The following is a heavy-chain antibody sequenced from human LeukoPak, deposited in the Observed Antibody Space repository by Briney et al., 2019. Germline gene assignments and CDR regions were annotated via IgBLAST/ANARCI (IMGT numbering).Heavy chain of an antibody. J-gene: IGHJ6*02. CDR3: AREYEGYCSGGSCSRGMDV. D-gene: IGHD2-15*01. CDR1: GFTFSSYN. CDR2: ISSSSSYI. Sequence: GGSLRLSRAASGFTFSSYNMNWVRQAPGKGLEWVSYISSSSSYIYYADSVKGRFTISRDNAKNSLYLQMNSLRAEDTAVYYCAREYEGYCSGGSCSRGMDVWGQGTTVTVSS. V-gene: IGHV3-21*01.